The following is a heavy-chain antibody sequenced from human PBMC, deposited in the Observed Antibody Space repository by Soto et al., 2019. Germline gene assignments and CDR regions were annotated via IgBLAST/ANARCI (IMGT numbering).Heavy chain of an antibody. J-gene: IGHJ6*02. V-gene: IGHV1-2*04. CDR3: ARGGSLWFGELSAYYYGMDV. CDR1: GYTFTGYY. CDR2: INPNSGGT. D-gene: IGHD3-10*01. Sequence: QVQLVQSGAEVKKPGASVKVSCKASGYTFTGYYMHWVRQAPGQGLEWMGWINPNSGGTNYAQKGQGWVTMTRDTSISTGAMELSRLRSDDTAVYYCARGGSLWFGELSAYYYGMDVWGQGTTVTVSS.